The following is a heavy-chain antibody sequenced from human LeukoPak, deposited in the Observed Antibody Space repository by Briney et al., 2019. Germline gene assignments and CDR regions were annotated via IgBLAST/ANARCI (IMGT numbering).Heavy chain of an antibody. CDR2: ITGSGGYT. J-gene: IGHJ4*02. CDR1: GFTFSSYA. Sequence: QPGGSLRLSCAASGFTFSSYAMTWVRQAPGKGLEWVSTITGSGGYTYCADSVKGRFTISRDNSKNTLFLRMNSLRAEDTAVYFCAKQSLYDSSGHFHYWGQGTLVSVSS. V-gene: IGHV3-23*01. D-gene: IGHD3-22*01. CDR3: AKQSLYDSSGHFHY.